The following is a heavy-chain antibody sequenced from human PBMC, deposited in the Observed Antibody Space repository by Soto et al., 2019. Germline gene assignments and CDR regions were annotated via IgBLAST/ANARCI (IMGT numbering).Heavy chain of an antibody. CDR1: GFTFSSYW. J-gene: IGHJ5*02. CDR3: ERDRPGGCIDP. CDR2: INSDGSST. V-gene: IGHV3-74*01. D-gene: IGHD3-16*01. Sequence: GGSLRLSCAASGFTFSSYWMHWVRQAPGKGLVWVSRINSDGSSTSYADSVKGRFTISRDNAKNTLYLQMNSLRAEDTAVYYCERDRPGGCIDPWGQGTLVTVSS.